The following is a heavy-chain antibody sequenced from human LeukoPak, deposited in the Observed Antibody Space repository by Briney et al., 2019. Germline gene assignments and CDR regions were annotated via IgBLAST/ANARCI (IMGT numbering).Heavy chain of an antibody. D-gene: IGHD3-22*01. CDR1: GFTFSGYS. CDR3: AREVSEGFDF. Sequence: PGESLRLSCTASGFTFSGYSMNWIRQAPGKGLEWVSSFGTRSTSIYHAGSVKGRFAISRDNAKNLLYLQMNSLRAEDTALYYCAREVSEGFDFWGQGTLVTVSS. V-gene: IGHV3-21*01. J-gene: IGHJ4*02. CDR2: FGTRSTSI.